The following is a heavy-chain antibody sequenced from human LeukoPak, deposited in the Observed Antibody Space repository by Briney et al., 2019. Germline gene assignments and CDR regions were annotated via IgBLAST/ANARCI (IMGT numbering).Heavy chain of an antibody. V-gene: IGHV3-30*02. Sequence: GGSLRLSCAASGFTFSSYGMHWVRQAPGKGLEWVAFIRYDGSNKYYADSVKGRFTISRDNSKNTLYLQMNSLRAEDTAVYYCASALVSYGSGATSPFDYWGQGTLVTVSS. CDR1: GFTFSSYG. CDR2: IRYDGSNK. J-gene: IGHJ4*02. CDR3: ASALVSYGSGATSPFDY. D-gene: IGHD3-10*01.